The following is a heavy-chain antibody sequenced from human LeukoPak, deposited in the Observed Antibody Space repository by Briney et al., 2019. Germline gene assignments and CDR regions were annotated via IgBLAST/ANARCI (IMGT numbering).Heavy chain of an antibody. V-gene: IGHV4-59*01. D-gene: IGHD4-17*01. Sequence: SETLSLTCTVSGGSISSYYWSWIRQPPGKGLEWIGYIYYSGSTNYNPSLKSRVTISVDTSKNQFSLKLSSVTAVDTAVYYCARDIWDYGDYGFDPWGQGTLVTVSS. CDR1: GGSISSYY. CDR2: IYYSGST. J-gene: IGHJ5*02. CDR3: ARDIWDYGDYGFDP.